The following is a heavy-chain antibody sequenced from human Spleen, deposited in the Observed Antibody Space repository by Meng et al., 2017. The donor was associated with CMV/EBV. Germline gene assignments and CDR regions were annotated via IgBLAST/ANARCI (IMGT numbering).Heavy chain of an antibody. Sequence: QVQLVQSGAELKKPGAAVKVSCKASGYTFTSYGMSWLRQAPGQGLEWMGWISAYNGNTIYAQKVQGRVTMTTDASTNTAYLELRSLRSDDTAVYYCARDQQLIPAEYFQHWGPGTLVTVSS. D-gene: IGHD6-13*01. J-gene: IGHJ1*01. V-gene: IGHV1-18*01. CDR1: GYTFTSYG. CDR3: ARDQQLIPAEYFQH. CDR2: ISAYNGNT.